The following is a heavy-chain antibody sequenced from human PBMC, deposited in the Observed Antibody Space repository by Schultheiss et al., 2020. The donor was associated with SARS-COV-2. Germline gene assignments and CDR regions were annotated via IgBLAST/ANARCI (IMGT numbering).Heavy chain of an antibody. Sequence: GGSLRLSCAASGFTFSSYWMSWVRQAPGKGLEWVANIKQDGSEKYYVDSVKGRFTISRDNAKNSLCLQMNSLRAEDTAVYYCAKVIRSTIAVDDAFDIWGQGTMVTVSS. D-gene: IGHD6-19*01. CDR2: IKQDGSEK. V-gene: IGHV3-7*01. J-gene: IGHJ3*02. CDR3: AKVIRSTIAVDDAFDI. CDR1: GFTFSSYW.